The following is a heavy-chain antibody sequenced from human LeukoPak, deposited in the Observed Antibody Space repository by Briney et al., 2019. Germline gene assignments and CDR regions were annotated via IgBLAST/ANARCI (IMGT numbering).Heavy chain of an antibody. Sequence: QPGGSLRLSCAASGFTFSSYEMNWVRQAPGKGLEWVSYISSSGNTIYYADSVKGRFTISRDNAKNSLYLQMNSLRAEDTAVYYCARDTIYLSFDYWGQGILVTVSS. CDR2: ISSSGNTI. CDR3: ARDTIYLSFDY. J-gene: IGHJ4*02. CDR1: GFTFSSYE. V-gene: IGHV3-48*03. D-gene: IGHD5-24*01.